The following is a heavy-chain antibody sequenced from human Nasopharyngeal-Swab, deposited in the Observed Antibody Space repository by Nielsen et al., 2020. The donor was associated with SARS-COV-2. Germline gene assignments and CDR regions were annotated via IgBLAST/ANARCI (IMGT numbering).Heavy chain of an antibody. CDR3: ARGAFGLDHSWFDP. CDR1: GYSFNRND. V-gene: IGHV1-8*01. Sequence: ASVKVSCKCSGYSFNRNDINWVRQAPGQGLEWMGWMNPKSGEVGYEQKFQGRVTMTRNTATATAYMELSGLRHEDTAVYYCARGAFGLDHSWFDPWGQGTLVTVSS. D-gene: IGHD3/OR15-3a*01. J-gene: IGHJ5*02. CDR2: MNPKSGEV.